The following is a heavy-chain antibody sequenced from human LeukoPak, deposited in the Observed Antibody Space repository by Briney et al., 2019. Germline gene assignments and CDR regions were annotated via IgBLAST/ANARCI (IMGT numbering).Heavy chain of an antibody. D-gene: IGHD1-26*01. V-gene: IGHV1-46*01. CDR1: AYIFTTYY. J-gene: IGHJ4*02. Sequence: ASVKVSCKASAYIFTTYYIHWVRQAPGQGLEWMGIINPSDGSANYAQQFQGRVTMTEDTSTDTAYMELSSLRSEDTAVYYCATDYSGSYYYFDYWGQGTLVTVSS. CDR3: ATDYSGSYYYFDY. CDR2: INPSDGSA.